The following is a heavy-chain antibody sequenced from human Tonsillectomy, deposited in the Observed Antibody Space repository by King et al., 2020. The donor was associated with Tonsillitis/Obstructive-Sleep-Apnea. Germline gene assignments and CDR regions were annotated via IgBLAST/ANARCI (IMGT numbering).Heavy chain of an antibody. J-gene: IGHJ4*02. CDR3: ASPAPSEYYDSSGYSIDY. CDR1: GYTFTGYY. V-gene: IGHV1-2*02. CDR2: INPNSGGT. D-gene: IGHD3-22*01. Sequence: VQLVESGAEVKKPGASVKVSCKASGYTFTGYYMHWVRQAPGQGLEWMGWINPNSGGTNYAQKFQGRVTMTRDTSISTAYMELSRLRSDDTAVYYCASPAPSEYYDSSGYSIDYWGQGTLVTVSS.